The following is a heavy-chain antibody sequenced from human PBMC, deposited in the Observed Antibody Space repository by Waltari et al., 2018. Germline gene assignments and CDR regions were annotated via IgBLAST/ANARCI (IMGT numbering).Heavy chain of an antibody. CDR3: ARGLREESSVGFDL. Sequence: EVQLVESGGGLVQPGGSLRLSCAASGFTFSSYVMSWVRQAPGKGLEWVANRKQDGSQKNYVDSVKGRFTISRDNAKNSLSLQMNSLRAEDTALYYCARGLREESSVGFDLWGQGTMVTVSS. D-gene: IGHD2-15*01. V-gene: IGHV3-7*01. CDR2: RKQDGSQK. J-gene: IGHJ3*01. CDR1: GFTFSSYV.